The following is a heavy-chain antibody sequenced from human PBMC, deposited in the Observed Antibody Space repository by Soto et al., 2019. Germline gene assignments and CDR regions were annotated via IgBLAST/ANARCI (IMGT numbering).Heavy chain of an antibody. J-gene: IGHJ2*01. CDR2: MNPNSGNT. CDR1: GYTFTSYD. Sequence: ASVKVSCKASGYTFTSYDINWVRQATGQGLEWMGWMNPNSGNTGYAQKFQGRVTMTRNTSISTAYMELSSLRSEDTAVYYCARGSTIPRYPYRDRYRYFDLWGRGTLVTSPQ. V-gene: IGHV1-8*01. CDR3: ARGSTIPRYPYRDRYRYFDL. D-gene: IGHD1-26*01.